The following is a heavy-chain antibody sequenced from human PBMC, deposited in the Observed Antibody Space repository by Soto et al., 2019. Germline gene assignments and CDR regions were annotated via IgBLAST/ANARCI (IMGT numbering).Heavy chain of an antibody. CDR1: GGTFSSYA. J-gene: IGHJ4*02. D-gene: IGHD3-9*01. CDR2: ITPFNGNT. V-gene: IGHV1-45*02. CDR3: ASSGHKFGFDWLPIDE. Sequence: ASVKVSCKASGGTFSSYAISWVRQAPGQALEWMGWITPFNGNTNYAQKFQDRVTITRDRSMSTAYMELSSLRSEDTAMYYCASSGHKFGFDWLPIDEWGQGTLVTVSS.